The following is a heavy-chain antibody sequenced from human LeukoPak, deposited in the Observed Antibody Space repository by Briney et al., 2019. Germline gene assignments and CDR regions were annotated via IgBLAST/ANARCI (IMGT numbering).Heavy chain of an antibody. J-gene: IGHJ4*02. CDR2: IYYSGST. Sequence: PGGSLRLSCAASGFSFGIYWMSWIRQPPGKGLEWIGYIYYSGSTNYNPSLKSRVTISVDTSKNQFSLKLSSVTAADTAVYYCATDLGGGLFDYWGQGTLVTVSS. V-gene: IGHV4-59*01. CDR3: ATDLGGGLFDY. D-gene: IGHD1-26*01. CDR1: GFSFGIYW.